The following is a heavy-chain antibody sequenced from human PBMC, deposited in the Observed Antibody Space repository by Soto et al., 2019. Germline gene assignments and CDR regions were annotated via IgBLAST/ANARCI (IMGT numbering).Heavy chain of an antibody. Sequence: SETLSLTCTVSGGSISSYYWSWIRQPPGKGLEWIGYIYYSGSTNYNPSLKSRVTISVDTSKNQFSLKLSSVTAADTAVYYCARAPRCSGGSCYRFHDYYYMDVWGKGTTVTVSS. D-gene: IGHD2-15*01. J-gene: IGHJ6*03. CDR2: IYYSGST. V-gene: IGHV4-59*01. CDR1: GGSISSYY. CDR3: ARAPRCSGGSCYRFHDYYYMDV.